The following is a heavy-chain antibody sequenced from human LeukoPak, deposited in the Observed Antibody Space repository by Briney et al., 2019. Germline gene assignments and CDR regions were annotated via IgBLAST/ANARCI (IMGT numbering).Heavy chain of an antibody. Sequence: GASVNVSCKASGGTFSRYAISWVRQAPGQGLEWMGGIIPIVGTATYAQKFQGRVTITADESTSTAYMELSGLRSEDTAFYYCARDHEVATIRYFDYWGQGTLVTVSS. D-gene: IGHD5-24*01. V-gene: IGHV1-69*01. CDR1: GGTFSRYA. CDR2: IIPIVGTA. CDR3: ARDHEVATIRYFDY. J-gene: IGHJ4*02.